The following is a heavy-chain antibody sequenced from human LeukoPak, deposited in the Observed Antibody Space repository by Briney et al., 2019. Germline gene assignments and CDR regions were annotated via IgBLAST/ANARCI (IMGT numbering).Heavy chain of an antibody. CDR3: ARLAYCGGDCFYWVDY. CDR1: GFTLSDYY. CDR2: TCGRSSYT. J-gene: IGHJ4*02. D-gene: IGHD2-21*02. V-gene: IGHV3-11*03. Sequence: GGSLRLSCAASGFTLSDYYMSWIHQAPGRGREWVSYTCGRSSYTNYADSVNGRFTISRDNAKNSLNLQMNSLRAEDTAVYYCARLAYCGGDCFYWVDYWGQGTLVTVSS.